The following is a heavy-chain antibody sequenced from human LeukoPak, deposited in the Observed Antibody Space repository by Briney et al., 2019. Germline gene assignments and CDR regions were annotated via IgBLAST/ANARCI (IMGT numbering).Heavy chain of an antibody. CDR1: GGSFSGYY. D-gene: IGHD3-22*01. CDR3: ASGASGYYYGY. V-gene: IGHV4-34*01. J-gene: IGHJ4*02. Sequence: SETLSLTCAVYGGSFSGYYWSWIRQPPGKGLEWIGEINHSGSTNYNPSLKSRVTISVDTFKNQFSLKLSSVTAADTAVYYCASGASGYYYGYWGQGTLVTVSS. CDR2: INHSGST.